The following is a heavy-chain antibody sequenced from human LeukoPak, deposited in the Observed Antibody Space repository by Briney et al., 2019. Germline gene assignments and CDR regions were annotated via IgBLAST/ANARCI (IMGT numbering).Heavy chain of an antibody. J-gene: IGHJ4*02. Sequence: GGSLRLSCAASGFTFSSYEMNWVRQAPGKGLEWVSYISSSSSYIYYADSVKGRFTISRDNAKNSLYLQMNSLRAEDTAVYYCARDRRDYVWGSSFDYWGQGTLVTVSS. CDR2: ISSSSSYI. D-gene: IGHD3-16*01. CDR1: GFTFSSYE. V-gene: IGHV3-21*05. CDR3: ARDRRDYVWGSSFDY.